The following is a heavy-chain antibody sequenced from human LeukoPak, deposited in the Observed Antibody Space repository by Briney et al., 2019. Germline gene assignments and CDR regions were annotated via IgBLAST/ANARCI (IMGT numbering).Heavy chain of an antibody. CDR3: TRSVVTTADFDY. V-gene: IGHV3-30-3*01. CDR2: ISHDGSNK. CDR1: GFTFSNAW. D-gene: IGHD2-21*02. Sequence: GESLRLSCAASGFTFSNAWMSWVRQAPGLGLQWVAVISHDGSNKYYEDSVKGRFTISRDNSKSTLYLHLNIPRPEDTAVYYCTRSVVTTADFDYWGQGTLVTVSS. J-gene: IGHJ4*02.